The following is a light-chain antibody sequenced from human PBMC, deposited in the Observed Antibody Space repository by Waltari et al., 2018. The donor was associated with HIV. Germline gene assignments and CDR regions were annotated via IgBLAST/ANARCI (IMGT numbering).Light chain of an antibody. CDR3: QQSATAPTMM. V-gene: IGKV1-39*01. CDR2: AAS. CDR1: QSISSR. J-gene: IGKJ5*01. Sequence: IQMTQSPTSLSASVGDRVTITCRASQSISSRLNWYQQKPGKAPNLLIYAASILPSGVPSRFGGSGSGTDFTLTISDLQPDDSATYYCQQSATAPTMMFGQGTRLEIK.